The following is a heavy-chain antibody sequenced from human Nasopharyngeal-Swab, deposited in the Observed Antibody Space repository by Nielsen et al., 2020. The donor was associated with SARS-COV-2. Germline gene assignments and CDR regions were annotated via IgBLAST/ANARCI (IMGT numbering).Heavy chain of an antibody. CDR3: AKDETTTGYYFDY. CDR2: ISYDGSNK. CDR1: GFTFSSYG. V-gene: IGHV3-30*18. J-gene: IGHJ4*02. D-gene: IGHD4-17*01. Sequence: GESLKISCAASGFTFSSYGIHWVRQAPGKGLEWVAVISYDGSNKYYADSVKGRFTISRDNSKNTLYLQMNSLRAEDTAVYYCAKDETTTGYYFDYWGQGTLVTVSS.